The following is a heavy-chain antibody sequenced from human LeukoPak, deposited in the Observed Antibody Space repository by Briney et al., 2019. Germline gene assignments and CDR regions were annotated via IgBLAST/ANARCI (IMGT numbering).Heavy chain of an antibody. Sequence: PSETLSLTCAVYGGSFSGYYWSWIRQPPGKGLEWIGEINHSGSTNYNPSLKSRVTISVDTSKNQFSLKLSSVTAADTAVYYCARQAPLYYMDVWGKGTTVTISS. V-gene: IGHV4-34*01. CDR1: GGSFSGYY. CDR3: ARQAPLYYMDV. CDR2: INHSGST. J-gene: IGHJ6*03.